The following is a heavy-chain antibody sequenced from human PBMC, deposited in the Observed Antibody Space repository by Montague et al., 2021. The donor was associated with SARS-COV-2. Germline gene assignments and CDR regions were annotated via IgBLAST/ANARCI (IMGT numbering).Heavy chain of an antibody. J-gene: IGHJ4*02. D-gene: IGHD3-22*01. CDR2: INNSGST. V-gene: IGHV4-34*01. Sequence: SETLSLICAVYGGSFNDYPCCWIRQPPAKGLGLVWEINNSGSTNYNQTLKRQGTISVDMSKNKFSLKLSFVTATATAVYYCARGTSTVGMIVVVITGIGYYIDYWGQGILVTVSS. CDR3: ARGTSTVGMIVVVITGIGYYIDY. CDR1: GGSFNDYP.